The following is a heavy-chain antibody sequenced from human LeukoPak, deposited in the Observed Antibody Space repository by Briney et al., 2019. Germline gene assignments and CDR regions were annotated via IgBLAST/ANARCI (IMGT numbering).Heavy chain of an antibody. CDR1: GFSFSSYW. D-gene: IGHD6-19*01. J-gene: IGHJ3*02. CDR3: ATIQRTSGLYGNAFEI. Sequence: GGSLRLSCAASGFSFSSYWMSWVRQAPGKGLEWVAHIKQDGSEKYYVGSVKGRFTITRDNAKNSLHLQMNSLRAEDTAVYCCATIQRTSGLYGNAFEIWGQPAMVTVSS. V-gene: IGHV3-7*01. CDR2: IKQDGSEK.